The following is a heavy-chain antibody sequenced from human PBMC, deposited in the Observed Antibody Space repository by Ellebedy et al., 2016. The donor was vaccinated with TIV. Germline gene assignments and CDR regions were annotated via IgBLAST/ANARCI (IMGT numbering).Heavy chain of an antibody. CDR3: AKSQCGNNCPKYNWFDR. Sequence: GESLKISXAASGFSFSDAWMSWVRQPPGKGLEWVGRIKSTKVGGTTDYAAPLKGRFTISRDDSRNTLYLQMESLEIDDTAVYYCAKSQCGNNCPKYNWFDRWGQGTLVTVSS. J-gene: IGHJ5*02. V-gene: IGHV3-15*05. D-gene: IGHD1-20*01. CDR2: IKSTKVGGTT. CDR1: GFSFSDAW.